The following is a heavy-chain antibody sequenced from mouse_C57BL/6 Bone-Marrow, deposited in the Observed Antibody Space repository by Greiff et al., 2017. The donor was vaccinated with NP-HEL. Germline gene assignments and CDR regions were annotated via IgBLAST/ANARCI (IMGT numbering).Heavy chain of an antibody. D-gene: IGHD2-10*01. V-gene: IGHV1-74*01. Sequence: QVQQQPGAELVKPGASVKVSCKASGYTFTSYWMHWVKQRPGQGLEWIGRIHPSDSDTNYNQKFKGKATLTVDKSSSTAYMQLSSLTSEDSAVYYCARGAYYDLFFDYWGQGTTLTVSS. CDR1: GYTFTSYW. CDR3: ARGAYYDLFFDY. CDR2: IHPSDSDT. J-gene: IGHJ2*01.